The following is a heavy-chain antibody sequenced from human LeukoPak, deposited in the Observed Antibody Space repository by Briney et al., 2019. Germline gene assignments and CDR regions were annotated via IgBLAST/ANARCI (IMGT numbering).Heavy chain of an antibody. CDR1: GFTFSSYA. CDR2: ISSSSSTI. Sequence: GGSLRLSCAASGFTFSSYAMSWVRQAPGKGLEWVSYISSSSSTIYYADSVKGRFTISRDNAKNSLYLQMNSLRAEDTAVYYCARGWGTTVVSRYWYFDLWGRGTLVTVSS. V-gene: IGHV3-48*01. J-gene: IGHJ2*01. CDR3: ARGWGTTVVSRYWYFDL. D-gene: IGHD4-23*01.